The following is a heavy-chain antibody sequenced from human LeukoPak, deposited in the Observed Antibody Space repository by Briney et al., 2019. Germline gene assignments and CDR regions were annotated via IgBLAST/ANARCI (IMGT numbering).Heavy chain of an antibody. Sequence: PSETLSLTCTVSGGSISSYYWSWLRQPPGKGLEGIGYIYYSGSTNYNPSLKSRVTISVDTSKNQFSLKLSSVTAADTAVYYCARESPDYYDSSGYYNLSWYFDLWGRGTLVTVSS. CDR3: ARESPDYYDSSGYYNLSWYFDL. J-gene: IGHJ2*01. V-gene: IGHV4-59*01. CDR1: GGSISSYY. CDR2: IYYSGST. D-gene: IGHD3-22*01.